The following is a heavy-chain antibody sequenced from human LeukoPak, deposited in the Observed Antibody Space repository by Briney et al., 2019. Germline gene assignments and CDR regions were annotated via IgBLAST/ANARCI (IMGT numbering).Heavy chain of an antibody. Sequence: SETLSLTCTVSGGSIRNSYWSWLRQPAGKGREWVGRIYSSGSAGYNPSLKSRVTMSVDTSKTQFSLRLDSVTAADTAVYYCARGAANIYYYYFDVWGNGTTVTVSS. D-gene: IGHD2-15*01. CDR3: ARGAANIYYYYFDV. CDR1: GGSIRNSY. V-gene: IGHV4-4*07. J-gene: IGHJ6*03. CDR2: IYSSGSA.